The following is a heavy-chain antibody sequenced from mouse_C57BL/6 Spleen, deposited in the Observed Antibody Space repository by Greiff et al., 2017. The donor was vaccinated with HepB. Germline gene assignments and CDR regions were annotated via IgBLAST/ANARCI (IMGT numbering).Heavy chain of an antibody. CDR3: ARRYYDYNWDFDV. CDR1: GYTFTDYN. Sequence: VQLQQSGPELVKPGASVKIPCKASGYTFTDYNMDWVKQSHGKSLEWIGDINPNNGGTIYNQKFKGKATLTVDKSSSTAYMELRSLTSEDTAVYYCARRYYDYNWDFDVWGTGTTVTVSS. D-gene: IGHD2-4*01. V-gene: IGHV1-18*01. J-gene: IGHJ1*03. CDR2: INPNNGGT.